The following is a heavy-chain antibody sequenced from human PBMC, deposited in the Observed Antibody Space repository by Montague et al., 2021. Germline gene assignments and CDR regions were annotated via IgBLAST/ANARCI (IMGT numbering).Heavy chain of an antibody. D-gene: IGHD1-26*01. Sequence: SLRLSCAASGFPFRTYAMSWVRQAPGKGLRWVSLIFGDGGGTFYEDSVKGRFTISRDNSKNILSLQMNSLRVDDTAVYYCAKNRGAAERYHYLMDVWGKGTTVIVSS. CDR2: IFGDGGGT. CDR3: AKNRGAAERYHYLMDV. J-gene: IGHJ6*03. V-gene: IGHV3-23*01. CDR1: GFPFRTYA.